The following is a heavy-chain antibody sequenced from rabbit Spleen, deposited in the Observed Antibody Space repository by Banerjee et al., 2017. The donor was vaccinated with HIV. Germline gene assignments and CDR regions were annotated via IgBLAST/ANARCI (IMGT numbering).Heavy chain of an antibody. Sequence: QSLEESGGDLVKPGASLTLTCTASGFSFGSSYWICWVRQAPGKGLEWIACIYAGSSGSTSVSYFPSWAKGRFTISKTSSTTVTLQMTSLTAADTATYFCASGYSDIYFNLWGPGTLVTVS. J-gene: IGHJ4*01. CDR2: IYAGSSGSTSVS. D-gene: IGHD1-1*01. CDR1: GFSFGSSYW. V-gene: IGHV1S40*01. CDR3: ASGYSDIYFNL.